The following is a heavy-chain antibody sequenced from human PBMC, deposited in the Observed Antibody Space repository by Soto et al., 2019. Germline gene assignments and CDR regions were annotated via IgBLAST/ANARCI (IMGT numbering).Heavy chain of an antibody. D-gene: IGHD1-7*01. J-gene: IGHJ4*02. CDR2: MSGSSSTT. V-gene: IGHV3-23*01. CDR1: GLTFSNYA. Sequence: ASLRLWFATSGLTFSNYAMSWVRQAPGGGLEWVSSMSGSSSTTYYADSVRGRFTISRDRSKNTLYLQMSSLRAEDTALYYCAKNQERELPRVIDFWGQGTLVTVSS. CDR3: AKNQERELPRVIDF.